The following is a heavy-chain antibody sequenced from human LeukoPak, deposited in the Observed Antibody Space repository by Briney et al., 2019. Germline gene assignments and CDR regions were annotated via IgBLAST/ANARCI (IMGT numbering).Heavy chain of an antibody. CDR1: GFTFSSYS. Sequence: GGSLRLSCAASGFTFSSYSMNWVRQAPGKGLEWVSYISSSSSTIYYADSVKGRFTISRDNAKNSLYLQMNSLRAEDTAVYYCARGELRILRYGMDVWGRGTTVTVSS. CDR3: ARGELRILRYGMDV. D-gene: IGHD3-3*01. CDR2: ISSSSSTI. V-gene: IGHV3-48*01. J-gene: IGHJ6*02.